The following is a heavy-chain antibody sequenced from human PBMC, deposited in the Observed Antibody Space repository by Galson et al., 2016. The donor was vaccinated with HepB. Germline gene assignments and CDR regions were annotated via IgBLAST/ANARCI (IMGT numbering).Heavy chain of an antibody. CDR1: GGSVTISSYY. Sequence: ETLSPTCTVSGGSVTISSYYWGWVRQPPGKGLEWIGNIYYSGSTYYTPSLKSRVTMSVDTSKNQFSLKLNSVTAADTAVYYCARGKRPRQWLITKWFDPWGQGTPVTVSA. CDR2: IYYSGST. D-gene: IGHD6-19*01. J-gene: IGHJ5*02. V-gene: IGHV4-39*07. CDR3: ARGKRPRQWLITKWFDP.